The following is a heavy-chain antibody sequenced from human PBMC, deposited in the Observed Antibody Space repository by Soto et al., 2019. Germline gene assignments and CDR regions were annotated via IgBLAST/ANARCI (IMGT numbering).Heavy chain of an antibody. Sequence: GGSLRLSCAASGFTFSSYGMHWVRQAPGKGLEWVAVISYDGSNKYYADSVKGRFTISRDNSKNTLYLQMNSLRAEDTAVYYCAKDGIPYSSSPGDWFDPWGKGTLVTVSS. V-gene: IGHV3-30*18. J-gene: IGHJ5*02. CDR3: AKDGIPYSSSPGDWFDP. D-gene: IGHD6-6*01. CDR1: GFTFSSYG. CDR2: ISYDGSNK.